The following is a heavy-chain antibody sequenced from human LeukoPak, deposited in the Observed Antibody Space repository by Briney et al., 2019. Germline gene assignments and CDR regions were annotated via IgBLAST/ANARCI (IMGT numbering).Heavy chain of an antibody. Sequence: ASVKVSCKASGYTFTSYDINRGRQANGQGLEWMGWMKPNSGDTGYAQKFQGRVTMTRNTSISTAYMELSSLRSEATAVYYCARMDWLTTDNPNWFDPWGQGTLVTVSS. CDR2: MKPNSGDT. J-gene: IGHJ5*02. CDR3: ARMDWLTTDNPNWFDP. D-gene: IGHD4-11*01. CDR1: GYTFTSYD. V-gene: IGHV1-8*01.